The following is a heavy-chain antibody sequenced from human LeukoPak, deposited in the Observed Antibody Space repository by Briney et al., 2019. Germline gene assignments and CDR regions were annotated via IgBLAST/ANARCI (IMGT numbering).Heavy chain of an antibody. D-gene: IGHD3-9*01. V-gene: IGHV4-39*07. CDR1: GGSISSSSYY. CDR3: ARGSFDWLLNWFDP. Sequence: SETLSLTCTVSGGSISSSSYYWGWIRQPPGKGLEWIGSIYYSGSTYYNPSLKSRVTISVDTSKNQFSLKLSSVTAADTAVYYCARGSFDWLLNWFDPWGQGTLVTVSS. CDR2: IYYSGST. J-gene: IGHJ5*02.